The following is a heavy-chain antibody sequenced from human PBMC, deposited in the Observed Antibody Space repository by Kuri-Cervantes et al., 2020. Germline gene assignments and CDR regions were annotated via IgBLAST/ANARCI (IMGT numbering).Heavy chain of an antibody. V-gene: IGHV4-61*01. D-gene: IGHD1-1*01. CDR3: ADYNLYYYGMDV. Sequence: SETLSLTCTVSGGSVSSGSYYWSWIRQPPGKGLEWIGYIYYSGSTNYNPSLKSRVTISVDTSKNQFSLKLGTVTAADTAVYYCADYNLYYYGMDVWGQGTTVTVSS. CDR2: IYYSGST. J-gene: IGHJ6*02. CDR1: GGSVSSGSYY.